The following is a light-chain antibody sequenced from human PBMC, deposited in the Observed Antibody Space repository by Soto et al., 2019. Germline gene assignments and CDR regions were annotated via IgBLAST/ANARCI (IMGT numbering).Light chain of an antibody. CDR3: QQYNNYWT. CDR2: DAS. Sequence: DIQMTQSPSTLSASVGDRVTITCRASHIISSCLAWYQQKPGKAPKLLIYDASSLESGVPSRFSGSGSGTEFTLTITSLQPDAFATYYCQQYNNYWTFGQGTKVEIK. CDR1: HIISSC. J-gene: IGKJ1*01. V-gene: IGKV1-5*01.